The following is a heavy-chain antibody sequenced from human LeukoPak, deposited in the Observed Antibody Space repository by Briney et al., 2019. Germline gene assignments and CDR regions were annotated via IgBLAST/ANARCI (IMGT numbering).Heavy chain of an antibody. Sequence: GGSLRLSCAASGFTFSNYGMHWVRQAPGKGLEWVAVISYDGSNKYYADSVKGRFTISRDNSKNTLYLQMNSLRAEDTAVYYCASSYDTAMVTISLDYWGQGTLVTVSS. CDR2: ISYDGSNK. D-gene: IGHD5-18*01. V-gene: IGHV3-30*03. CDR3: ASSYDTAMVTISLDY. J-gene: IGHJ4*02. CDR1: GFTFSNYG.